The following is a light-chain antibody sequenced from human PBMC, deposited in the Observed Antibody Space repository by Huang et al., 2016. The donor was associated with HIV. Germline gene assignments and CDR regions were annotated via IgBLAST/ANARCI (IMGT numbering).Light chain of an antibody. J-gene: IGKJ1*01. CDR2: TAS. V-gene: IGKV1-39*01. CDR1: QNITKS. CDR3: QQSFSVPRT. Sequence: DIQMTQSPPSLSASVGDRVTFTCRANQNITKSLNWYQQKPGKAPKLLIYTASTLESGVPSRFSGGGSGSRFTLNITNLQPEDLATYYCQQSFSVPRTFG.